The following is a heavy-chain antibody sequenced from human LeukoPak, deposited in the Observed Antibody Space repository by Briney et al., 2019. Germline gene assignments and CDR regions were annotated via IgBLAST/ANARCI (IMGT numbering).Heavy chain of an antibody. J-gene: IGHJ6*02. CDR3: AKDLHYYVAMDV. V-gene: IGHV3-7*05. D-gene: IGHD3-10*02. CDR2: IKHDGGEA. CDR1: EFTFNRYW. Sequence: GGSLRLSCVASASEFTFNRYWMSWVRQAPGKGLQWVANIKHDGGEAFYVDSVKGRYAISRDNSQSTVFLQMNSLRAEDTALYYCAKDLHYYVAMDVWGQGTAVTVSS.